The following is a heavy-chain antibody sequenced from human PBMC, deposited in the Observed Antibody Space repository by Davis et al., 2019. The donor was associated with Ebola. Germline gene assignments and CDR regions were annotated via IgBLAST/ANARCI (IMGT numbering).Heavy chain of an antibody. CDR2: IWYDGSNK. Sequence: PGGSLRLSCAASGFTFSSYGMHWVRQAPGKGLEWVAVIWYDGSNKYYADSVKGRFTISRDNSKNTLYLQMNSLRAEDTAVYYCAREVSSGWFEFDYWGQGTLVTVSS. V-gene: IGHV3-33*08. D-gene: IGHD6-19*01. CDR1: GFTFSSYG. CDR3: AREVSSGWFEFDY. J-gene: IGHJ4*02.